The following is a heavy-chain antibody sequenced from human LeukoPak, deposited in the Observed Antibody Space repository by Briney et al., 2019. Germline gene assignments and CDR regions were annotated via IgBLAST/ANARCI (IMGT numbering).Heavy chain of an antibody. J-gene: IGHJ6*02. V-gene: IGHV4-31*03. CDR1: AGSISSGGYY. CDR3: ARAPTGYYYGMDV. Sequence: SETLSLTCTVSAGSISSGGYYWSWIRQHPGKGLEWIGYIYYSGSTYYNPSLKSRVTISVDTSKNQFSLKLSSVTAADTAVYYCARAPTGYYYGMDVWGQGTTVTVSS. CDR2: IYYSGST.